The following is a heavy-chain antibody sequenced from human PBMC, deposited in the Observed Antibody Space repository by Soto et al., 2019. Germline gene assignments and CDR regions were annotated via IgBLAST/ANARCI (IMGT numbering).Heavy chain of an antibody. V-gene: IGHV4-59*01. D-gene: IGHD3-22*01. CDR3: EREYYYDSSGYVNWFDP. Sequence: SETLSVTCTVSGGSISSYYWSWIRQPPGKGLEWIGYIYYSGSTNYNPSLKSRVTISVDTSKNQFSLKLSSVTAADTAVYYCEREYYYDSSGYVNWFDPWGQGTLVTVSS. CDR2: IYYSGST. J-gene: IGHJ5*02. CDR1: GGSISSYY.